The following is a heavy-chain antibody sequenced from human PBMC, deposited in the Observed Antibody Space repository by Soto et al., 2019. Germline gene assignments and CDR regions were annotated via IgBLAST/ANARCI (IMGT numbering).Heavy chain of an antibody. CDR2: IYYSGST. J-gene: IGHJ3*02. CDR1: GGSISSSSYY. CDR3: ARHEGYCSGGSCYKVSSAFDI. V-gene: IGHV4-39*01. D-gene: IGHD2-15*01. Sequence: SETLSLTCTVSGGSISSSSYYWGWIRQPPGKGLEWIGSIYYSGSTYYNPSLKSRVTISVDTSKNQFSLKLSSVTAADTAVYYCARHEGYCSGGSCYKVSSAFDIWGQGTMVTVSS.